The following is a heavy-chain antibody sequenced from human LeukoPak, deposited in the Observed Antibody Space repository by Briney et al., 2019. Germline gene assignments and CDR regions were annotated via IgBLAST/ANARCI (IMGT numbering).Heavy chain of an antibody. J-gene: IGHJ4*02. Sequence: GGSLRLSCTASGFIFNSYEMNWVRQAPGKWLEWVSYISSSGLSIYYADSVKGRFTISRDNAKNSLYLQMSSLRAEDTAVYYCAGDNIENGDLDYLDSWGQGTLVTVSS. D-gene: IGHD2-21*02. CDR3: AGDNIENGDLDYLDS. CDR2: ISSSGLSI. CDR1: GFIFNSYE. V-gene: IGHV3-48*03.